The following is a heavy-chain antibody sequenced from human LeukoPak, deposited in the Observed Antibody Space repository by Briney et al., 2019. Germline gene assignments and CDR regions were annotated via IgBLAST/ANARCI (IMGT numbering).Heavy chain of an antibody. Sequence: GGSLRLSCAASRFTFNTYAVNWVRQAPGKGLEWVSAISGNGDITYYADSVRGRFTISRDNSKNTLYLQMNSLRAEDTAVYYCARDDLRSGYWGQGTLVTVSS. V-gene: IGHV3-23*01. CDR3: ARDDLRSGY. J-gene: IGHJ4*02. CDR2: ISGNGDIT. CDR1: RFTFNTYA.